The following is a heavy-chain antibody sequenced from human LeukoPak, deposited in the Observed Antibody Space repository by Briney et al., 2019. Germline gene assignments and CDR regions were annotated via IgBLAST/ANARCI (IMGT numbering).Heavy chain of an antibody. CDR1: GGSTSSYY. V-gene: IGHV4-4*07. Sequence: PSETLSLTCTVSGGSTSSYYWSWIRQPAGKGLEWIGRIYTSGSTNYNPSLKSRVTISVDTSKNQFSLKLSSVTAADTAVYYCARDSSSGVPDYWGQGTLVTVSS. CDR2: IYTSGST. D-gene: IGHD2-8*01. J-gene: IGHJ4*02. CDR3: ARDSSSGVPDY.